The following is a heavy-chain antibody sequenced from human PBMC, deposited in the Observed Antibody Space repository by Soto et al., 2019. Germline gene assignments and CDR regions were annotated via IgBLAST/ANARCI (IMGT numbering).Heavy chain of an antibody. CDR2: VYFSGSA. Sequence: QVHLQESGPGLVRPSQTLSLTCTVSGGFISSGTHYWSWIRQTPGKGLEFIGHVYFSGSAYYKAYQDGRFNIAIDTSKNHLSLTLDSVTAADTAIYFCARVPIVGVTGQGGFDVWGPGTVVIVSS. D-gene: IGHD1-26*01. J-gene: IGHJ3*01. CDR1: GGFISSGTHY. CDR3: ARVPIVGVTGQGGFDV. V-gene: IGHV4-30-4*08.